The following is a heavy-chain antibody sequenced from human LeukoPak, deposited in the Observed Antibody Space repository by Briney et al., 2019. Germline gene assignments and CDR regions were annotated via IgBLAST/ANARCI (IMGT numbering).Heavy chain of an antibody. CDR3: ARVGDGYGPAYYFDY. CDR1: GFTFSSYS. J-gene: IGHJ4*02. V-gene: IGHV3-21*01. Sequence: GGSLRLSCAASGFTFSSYSMNWVRQAPGKGLEWVSCISSSSSYIYYADSVKGRFTISRDNAKNSLYLQMNSLRAEDTAVYYCARVGDGYGPAYYFDYWGQGTLVTVSS. CDR2: ISSSSSYI. D-gene: IGHD5-24*01.